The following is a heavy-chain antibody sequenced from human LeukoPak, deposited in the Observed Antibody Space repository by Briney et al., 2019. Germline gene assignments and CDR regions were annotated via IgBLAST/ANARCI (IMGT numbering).Heavy chain of an antibody. D-gene: IGHD6-13*01. J-gene: IGHJ4*02. CDR1: GYTFTGYY. CDR3: AKALAAAGRYFFDY. V-gene: IGHV1-2*02. Sequence: ASVKVSCKASGYTFTGYYMHWVRQAPGQGLEWMGWINPNSGGTISSQNFQGRVTLTRDTSISTAYMELSRLRSDDTAIYYCAKALAAAGRYFFDYWGQGTLVTVSS. CDR2: INPNSGGT.